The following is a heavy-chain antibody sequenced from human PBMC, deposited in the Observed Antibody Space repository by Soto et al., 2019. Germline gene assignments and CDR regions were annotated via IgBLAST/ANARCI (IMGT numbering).Heavy chain of an antibody. J-gene: IGHJ6*03. Sequence: ASVKVSCKASGGTFSIYTISWVRQAPGQGLEWMGRIIPILGIANYAQKFQGRVTITADKSTSTAYMELSSLRSEDTAVYYCARADCSSTSCYDYYYYYMDVWGKGTTVTVSS. CDR2: IIPILGIA. CDR1: GGTFSIYT. D-gene: IGHD2-2*01. CDR3: ARADCSSTSCYDYYYYYMDV. V-gene: IGHV1-69*02.